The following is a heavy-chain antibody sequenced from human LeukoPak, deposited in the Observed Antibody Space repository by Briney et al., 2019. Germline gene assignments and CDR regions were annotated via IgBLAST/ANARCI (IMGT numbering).Heavy chain of an antibody. CDR3: ARDEVLDSSSWYGPSYYYGMDV. V-gene: IGHV3-21*01. CDR2: ISSSSSYI. Sequence: GGSLRLSCAASGSTFSSYSMNWVRQAPGKGLEWVSSISSSSSYIYYADSVKGRFTISRDNAKNSLYLQMNSLRAEGTAVYYCARDEVLDSSSWYGPSYYYGMDVWGQGTTVTVSS. CDR1: GSTFSSYS. D-gene: IGHD6-13*01. J-gene: IGHJ6*02.